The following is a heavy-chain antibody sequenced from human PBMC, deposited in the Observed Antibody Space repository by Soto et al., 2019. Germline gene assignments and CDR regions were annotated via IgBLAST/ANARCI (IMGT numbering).Heavy chain of an antibody. J-gene: IGHJ4*02. CDR2: IYYSGST. V-gene: IGHV4-59*01. CDR3: ARIGAVAGYSSDY. D-gene: IGHD6-19*01. Sequence: SETLSLTCTVSGGSISSYYWSWIRQPPGKGLEWIGYIYYSGSTNYNPSLKSRVTISVDTSKNQFSLKLSSVTAADTAVYYCARIGAVAGYSSDYWGQGTLVTLSS. CDR1: GGSISSYY.